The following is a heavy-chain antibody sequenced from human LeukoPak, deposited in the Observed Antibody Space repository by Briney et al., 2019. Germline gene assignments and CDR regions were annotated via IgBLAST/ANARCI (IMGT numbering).Heavy chain of an antibody. CDR2: INSDGSRT. CDR1: GFTFSNYW. CDR3: VRDLSMTGGSCYRH. J-gene: IGHJ4*02. V-gene: IGHV3-74*01. D-gene: IGHD2-15*01. Sequence: GGSLRLSCAASGFTFSNYWMHWVRQVPGKGLVWVSRINSDGSRTDYVDFVKGRFTISRDNAENTVYLHMNSLRDEDTALYYCVRDLSMTGGSCYRHWGQGTLVTVSS.